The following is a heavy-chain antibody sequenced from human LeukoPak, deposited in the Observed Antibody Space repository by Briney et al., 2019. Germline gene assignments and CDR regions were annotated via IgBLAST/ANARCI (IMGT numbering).Heavy chain of an antibody. Sequence: PSETLSLTCAVYGGSFSGYYWSWIRQPPGKGLEWIGEINHSGSTNYNPSLKSRVTISVDTPKNQFSLKLSSVTAADTAVYYCARRVKVDTAMVAGKNWFDPWGQGTLVTVSS. J-gene: IGHJ5*02. D-gene: IGHD5-18*01. CDR1: GGSFSGYY. V-gene: IGHV4-34*01. CDR2: INHSGST. CDR3: ARRVKVDTAMVAGKNWFDP.